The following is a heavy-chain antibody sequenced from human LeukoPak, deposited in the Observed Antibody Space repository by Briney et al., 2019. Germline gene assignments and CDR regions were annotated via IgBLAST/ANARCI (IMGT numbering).Heavy chain of an antibody. J-gene: IGHJ4*02. CDR3: ARGRRQYYYDSSGYYYWYFDY. Sequence: GRSLRLSCAASGFTFSSYAMHWVRQAPGKGLEWVAVISYDGSNKYYADSVKGRFTISRDNSKNTLYLQMNSLRAEDTAVYYCARGRRQYYYDSSGYYYWYFDYWGQGTLVTVSS. V-gene: IGHV3-30*04. CDR1: GFTFSSYA. D-gene: IGHD3-22*01. CDR2: ISYDGSNK.